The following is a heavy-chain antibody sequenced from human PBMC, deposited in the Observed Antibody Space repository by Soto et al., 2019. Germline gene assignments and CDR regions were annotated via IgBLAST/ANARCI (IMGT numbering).Heavy chain of an antibody. J-gene: IGHJ4*02. CDR2: ISSSGGST. CDR1: GFTFSSYT. CDR3: AKGWGDY. Sequence: EVQLLESGGGLVQPGGSLRLSCAASGFTFSSYTMSWVRQGPGKGLEWVSGISSSGGSTVYADSVKGRFTISRDNFKHTLYLQMNSRRAEDTAVYYCAKGWGDYWGQGTGVTVSS. D-gene: IGHD7-27*01. V-gene: IGHV3-23*01.